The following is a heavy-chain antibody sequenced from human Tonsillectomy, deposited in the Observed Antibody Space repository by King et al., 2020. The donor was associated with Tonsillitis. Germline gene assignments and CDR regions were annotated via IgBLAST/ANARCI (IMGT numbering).Heavy chain of an antibody. D-gene: IGHD5-12*01. Sequence: VQLVESGGGVVQPGRSLRLSCTASAFDFSSFAMHWVRQAPGKGLEWLAIIWFHGNNKYYADFVKGRFTISRDNSKSTLYLQMNSLRAEDTAGYYCAGGGVGYSGYDGAFDIWGQGTMVTVSS. J-gene: IGHJ3*02. CDR2: IWFHGNNK. CDR3: AGGGVGYSGYDGAFDI. V-gene: IGHV3-33*08. CDR1: AFDFSSFA.